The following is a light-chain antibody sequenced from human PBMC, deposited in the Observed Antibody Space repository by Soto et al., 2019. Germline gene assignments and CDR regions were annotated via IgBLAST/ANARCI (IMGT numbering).Light chain of an antibody. CDR3: QQYGRSPPSWT. CDR1: LSVSSSY. J-gene: IGKJ1*01. Sequence: ETVLTQSPGTLSLSPGERATLSCRASLSVSSSYLAWYQQKPGQAPRLLIYGASSRATGIPDRFSGSGSGTDFTLTISRLEPEDFAVYYCQQYGRSPPSWTFGQGTKVEIK. CDR2: GAS. V-gene: IGKV3-20*01.